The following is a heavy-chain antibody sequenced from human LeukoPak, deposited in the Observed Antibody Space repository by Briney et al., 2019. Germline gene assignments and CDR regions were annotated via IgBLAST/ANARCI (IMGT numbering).Heavy chain of an antibody. CDR2: INPNSGGT. V-gene: IGHV1-2*02. CDR3: ARVSRRSYSSAFDY. CDR1: GYTFTGYY. Sequence: ASVKVSCKASGYTFTGYYMHWVRQAPGQGLEWMGWINPNSGGTNYAQKFQGRVTMTRDTSISTAYMELSRLRSGDTAVYYCARVSRRSYSSAFDYWGQGTLVTVSS. J-gene: IGHJ4*02. D-gene: IGHD6-25*01.